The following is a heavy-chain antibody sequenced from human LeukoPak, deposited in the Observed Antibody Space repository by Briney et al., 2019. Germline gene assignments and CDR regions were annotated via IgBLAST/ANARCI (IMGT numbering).Heavy chain of an antibody. CDR3: AKAPVTSCRGAFCYPFDY. V-gene: IGHV3-21*04. Sequence: PGGSLRLSCAASGFTFSSYNMNWVRQAPGKGLEWVSSITSDSRYMYYADSVKGRFTISRDNNKNSLYLQMNSLRAEDAAVYYCAKAPVTSCRGAFCYPFDYWGQGTLVTVSS. D-gene: IGHD2-15*01. CDR2: ITSDSRYM. J-gene: IGHJ4*02. CDR1: GFTFSSYN.